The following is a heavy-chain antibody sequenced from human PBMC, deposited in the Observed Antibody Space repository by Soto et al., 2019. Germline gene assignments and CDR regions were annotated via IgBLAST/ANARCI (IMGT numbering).Heavy chain of an antibody. CDR3: ARLVGAAPYFDY. Sequence: QVQLVQSGAEVKKPGASVKVSCKASGYTFTSYYMHWVRQAPGQGLEWMGIINPSGGSTSYAQKFQGRVTMPRDTSTSTVYMELSSLRSEDTAVYYCARLVGAAPYFDYWGQGTLVTVSS. D-gene: IGHD1-26*01. CDR2: INPSGGST. V-gene: IGHV1-46*01. J-gene: IGHJ4*02. CDR1: GYTFTSYY.